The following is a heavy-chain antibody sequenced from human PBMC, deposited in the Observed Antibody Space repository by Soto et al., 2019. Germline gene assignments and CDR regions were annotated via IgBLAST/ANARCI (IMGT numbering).Heavy chain of an antibody. CDR3: ARLGGRMATFDY. J-gene: IGHJ4*02. D-gene: IGHD5-12*01. Sequence: QLQLQESGPGLVKPSETLSLTCTVSGGSISSSSYYWGWIRQPPGKGLEWIGSIYYSGSTYYNPSLRSRVTISVDTSKNQFSLTLSSVTAADTAVYYCARLGGRMATFDYWGQGTLVTVSS. CDR1: GGSISSSSYY. V-gene: IGHV4-39*01. CDR2: IYYSGST.